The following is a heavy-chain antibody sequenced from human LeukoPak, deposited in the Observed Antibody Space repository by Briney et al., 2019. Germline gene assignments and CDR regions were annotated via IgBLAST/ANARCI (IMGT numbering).Heavy chain of an antibody. V-gene: IGHV1-8*02. CDR2: MNPNSGNT. CDR1: GGTFSSYA. CDR3: ARGHYDGSGNYYFDY. D-gene: IGHD3-22*01. J-gene: IGHJ4*02. Sequence: GASVKVSCKASGGTFSSYAISWVRQAPGQGLEWMGWMNPNSGNTGYAQKFQGRVTMTRNTSISTAYMELSSLRSEDTAVYYCARGHYDGSGNYYFDYWGQGTLVTVSS.